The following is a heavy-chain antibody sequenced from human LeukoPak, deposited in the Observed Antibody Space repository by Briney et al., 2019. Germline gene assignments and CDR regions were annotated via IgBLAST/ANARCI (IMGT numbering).Heavy chain of an antibody. Sequence: GGSLRLSCAASGFTFSSYAMSWVRQAPGKGLEWVSAISGSGGSTYYADSVKGRFTISRNNSKNTLYLQMNSLRAEDTAVYYCAKGFPLAGTLTPTDYWGQGTLVTVSS. V-gene: IGHV3-23*01. CDR1: GFTFSSYA. CDR2: ISGSGGST. D-gene: IGHD6-19*01. CDR3: AKGFPLAGTLTPTDY. J-gene: IGHJ4*02.